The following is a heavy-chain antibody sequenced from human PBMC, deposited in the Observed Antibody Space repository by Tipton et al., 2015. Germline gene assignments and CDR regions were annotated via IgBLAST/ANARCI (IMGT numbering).Heavy chain of an antibody. CDR2: INPSGGST. J-gene: IGHJ6*02. V-gene: IGHV1-46*01. CDR1: GYTFTSYY. D-gene: IGHD3-10*01. Sequence: QVQLVQSGAEGKKPGASVKVSCKASGYTFTSYYMHWVRQAPGQGLEWMGIINPSGGSTSYAQKFQGRVTMTRDTSTSTVYMELSSLGSEDTAVYYCARELAGFGELFPAKGMDVWGQGTTVTVS. CDR3: ARELAGFGELFPAKGMDV.